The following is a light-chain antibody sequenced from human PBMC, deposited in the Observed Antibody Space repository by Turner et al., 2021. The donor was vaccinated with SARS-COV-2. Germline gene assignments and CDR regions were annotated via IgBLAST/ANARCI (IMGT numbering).Light chain of an antibody. V-gene: IGKV3-20*01. CDR1: QSVSSSY. CDR2: GAS. Sequence: EIVLTQSPGTLSLSPGERATLSCRASQSVSSSYLAWYQQKPGQAPRLLIYGASSRATGIPDRFSGGGSGTDFTLTISRLEPEDFVVYYCQQYGSSPMYTFGQGTKLEIK. CDR3: QQYGSSPMYT. J-gene: IGKJ2*01.